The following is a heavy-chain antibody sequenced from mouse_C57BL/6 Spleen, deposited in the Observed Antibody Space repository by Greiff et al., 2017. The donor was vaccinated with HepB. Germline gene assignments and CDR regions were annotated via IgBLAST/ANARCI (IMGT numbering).Heavy chain of an antibody. CDR1: GFTFSDYG. CDR3: ASRRTTGSRTFDY. Sequence: EVKLVESGGCLVKPGGSLKLSCAASGFTFSDYGMHWVRQAPEKGLEWVAYISSGSSTIYYADTVKGRFTISRDNAKNTLFLQMTSLRSEDTAMYYCASRRTTGSRTFDYWGQGTTLTVSS. V-gene: IGHV5-17*01. D-gene: IGHD1-1*01. J-gene: IGHJ2*01. CDR2: ISSGSSTI.